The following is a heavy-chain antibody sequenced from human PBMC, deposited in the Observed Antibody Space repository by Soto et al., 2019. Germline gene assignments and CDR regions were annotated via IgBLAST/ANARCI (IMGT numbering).Heavy chain of an antibody. CDR2: ISAYNGNT. D-gene: IGHD3-16*01. J-gene: IGHJ4*02. CDR3: ASARKFGGVMCY. CDR1: GYTFTSYG. V-gene: IGHV1-18*01. Sequence: ASVKVSCKASGYTFTSYGISWVRQAPGQGLEWMGWISAYNGNTNYAQKLQGRVTMTTDTSTSTAYMELRSLRSDDTAVYYCASARKFGGVMCYWGQGTLVTVSS.